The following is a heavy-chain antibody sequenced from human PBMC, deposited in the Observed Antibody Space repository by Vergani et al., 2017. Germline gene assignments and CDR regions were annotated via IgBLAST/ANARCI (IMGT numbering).Heavy chain of an antibody. CDR2: ISAYNGNK. Sequence: QVQLVQSGAEVKKPGASVKVSCKASGYTFTSYGISWVRQAPGQGLEWMGLISAYNGNKNYAQKLQGRVTMTTDTSTSTAYMELRSLRSDDTAVNYCARGVYGSGYPQTLDYWGQGTLVTVSS. D-gene: IGHD3-22*01. CDR1: GYTFTSYG. CDR3: ARGVYGSGYPQTLDY. V-gene: IGHV1-18*01. J-gene: IGHJ4*02.